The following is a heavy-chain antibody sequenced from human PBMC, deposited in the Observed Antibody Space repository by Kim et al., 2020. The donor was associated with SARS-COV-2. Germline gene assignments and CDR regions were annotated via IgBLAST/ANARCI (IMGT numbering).Heavy chain of an antibody. CDR3: ARDAWAQGWTDGFDY. Sequence: GGSLRLSCAASGFTFSNFWMSWVRQAPGKGLEWVANINQYGSETKYVDSVKGRFTISRDNAKDSVYLQMNNLRAEDRAVYYCARDAWAQGWTDGFDYWGQGPLVPVPS. CDR1: GFTFSNFW. V-gene: IGHV3-7*01. J-gene: IGHJ4*02. CDR2: INQYGSET. D-gene: IGHD1-26*01.